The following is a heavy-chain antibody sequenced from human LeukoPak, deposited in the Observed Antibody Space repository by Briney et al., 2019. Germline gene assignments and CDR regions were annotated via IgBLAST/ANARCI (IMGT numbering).Heavy chain of an antibody. D-gene: IGHD3-9*01. CDR1: GYTFTGYY. V-gene: IGHV1-2*02. J-gene: IGHJ5*02. CDR2: INPNSGGT. Sequence: ASVKVSCKASGYTFTGYYMHWVRQAPGQGLEWMGWINPNSGGTNYAQKFQGRVTMTRDTSISTAYMELSRLRSDDTAVYYCARDYDILTIDNWFDPWGQGTLVTASS. CDR3: ARDYDILTIDNWFDP.